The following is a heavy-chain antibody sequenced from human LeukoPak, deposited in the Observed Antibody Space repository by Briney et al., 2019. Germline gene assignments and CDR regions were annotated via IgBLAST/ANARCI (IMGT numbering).Heavy chain of an antibody. CDR3: AKESFFHTGNFFDN. Sequence: GGSLRLSCAASGFLFDDSAMHWVRQAPGKGLEWVSLISGDGGSKFYADSVRGRFTISRDDSKNSLSLQMNSLTTEDTAFYFCAKESFFHTGNFFDNWGQGILVTVSS. CDR1: GFLFDDSA. J-gene: IGHJ4*02. CDR2: ISGDGGSK. V-gene: IGHV3-43*02. D-gene: IGHD3-9*01.